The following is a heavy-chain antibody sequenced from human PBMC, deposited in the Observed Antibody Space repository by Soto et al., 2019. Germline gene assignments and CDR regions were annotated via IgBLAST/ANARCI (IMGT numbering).Heavy chain of an antibody. D-gene: IGHD3-9*01. CDR2: ISAYNGNT. V-gene: IGHV1-18*01. J-gene: IGHJ6*02. Sequence: ASVKVSCKASGYTFTSYGISWVRQAPGQGLEWMGWISAYNGNTNYAQKLQGRVTMTTDTSTSTAYMELRSLRSDDTAVYYCARGDRYYDILTGYYRRYYYGMDVWGQGTTVTVSS. CDR3: ARGDRYYDILTGYYRRYYYGMDV. CDR1: GYTFTSYG.